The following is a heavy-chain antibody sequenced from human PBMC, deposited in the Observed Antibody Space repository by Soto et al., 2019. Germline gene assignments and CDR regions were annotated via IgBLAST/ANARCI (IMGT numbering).Heavy chain of an antibody. CDR3: AREGGAAPGERREWYLDL. Sequence: QVQLVQSGAEVKKPGASVTVSCKTSGYPLTDFYIHWVRQAPGQGLEWMAWINPHTGDTNTALKFQGMVTMTRDTSINTAFMELPRLSYDETAVYYCAREGGAAPGERREWYLDLWGRGTLVSVSS. CDR2: INPHTGDT. CDR1: GYPLTDFY. D-gene: IGHD6-25*01. V-gene: IGHV1-2*02. J-gene: IGHJ2*01.